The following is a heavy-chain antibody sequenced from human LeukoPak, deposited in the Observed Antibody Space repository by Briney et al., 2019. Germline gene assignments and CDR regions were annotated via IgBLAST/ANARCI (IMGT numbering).Heavy chain of an antibody. D-gene: IGHD6-13*01. CDR2: ISSSSSYI. J-gene: IGHJ4*02. CDR1: GFTFSSYS. V-gene: IGHV3-21*01. Sequence: GGSLRLSCAASGFTFSSYSMNWLRQAPGKGLEGVSSISSSSSYIYYADSVKGRFTISRDNAKNSLYLQMNSLRAEDTAVYYCASGSSSWAYYFDYWGQGTLVTVSS. CDR3: ASGSSSWAYYFDY.